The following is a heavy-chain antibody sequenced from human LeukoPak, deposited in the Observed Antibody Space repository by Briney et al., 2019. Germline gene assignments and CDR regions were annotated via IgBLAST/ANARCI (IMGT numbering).Heavy chain of an antibody. D-gene: IGHD1-20*01. J-gene: IGHJ3*02. CDR1: GGSFSGYY. V-gene: IGHV4-34*01. CDR3: ARGSEDNWSDLLWAFDI. Sequence: SETLSLTCAVYGGSFSGYYWSWIRQPPGKGLEGIGEINHSGSTNYNPSLKSRVTISVDTSKNQFSLKLSSVTAADTAVYYCARGSEDNWSDLLWAFDIWGQGTMVTVSS. CDR2: INHSGST.